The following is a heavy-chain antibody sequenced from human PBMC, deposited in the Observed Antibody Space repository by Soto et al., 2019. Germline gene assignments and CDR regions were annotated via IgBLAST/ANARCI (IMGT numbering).Heavy chain of an antibody. J-gene: IGHJ6*03. Sequence: ASVKVSCKASGGTFSSYTISWVRQAPGQGLEWMGRIIPILGIANYAQKFQGRVTITADKSTSTAYMELSSLRSEDTAVYYCARGTGGPVYYYYYYMDVWGKGTTVTVLL. V-gene: IGHV1-69*02. D-gene: IGHD1-1*01. CDR2: IIPILGIA. CDR1: GGTFSSYT. CDR3: ARGTGGPVYYYYYYMDV.